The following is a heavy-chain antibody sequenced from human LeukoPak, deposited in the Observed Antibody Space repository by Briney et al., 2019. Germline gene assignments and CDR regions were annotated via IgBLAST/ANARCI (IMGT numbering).Heavy chain of an antibody. V-gene: IGHV4-59*01. CDR2: IYHNGGS. CDR3: ERSVYDWNPRYYMDV. J-gene: IGHJ6*03. Sequence: SETLSLTCSVSGGSIHSYYWTWIRQPPGKGLEWIGYIYHNGGSSYNPSLKSRVPLSIDTSKKNFSLKLTSVTAADTAVYYCERSVYDWNPRYYMDVWGEGTTVTVSS. D-gene: IGHD1-20*01. CDR1: GGSIHSYY.